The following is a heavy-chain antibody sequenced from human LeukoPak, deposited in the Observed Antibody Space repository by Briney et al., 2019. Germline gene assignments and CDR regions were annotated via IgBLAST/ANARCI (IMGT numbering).Heavy chain of an antibody. D-gene: IGHD3-16*01. Sequence: GGSLRLSCAASTFTISGYWMSWARQAPGKGLEWVASINHNGNVNYYVDSVKGRFTISRDNAKNSLYLQMSNLRAEDTAVYFCARGGGLDVWGQGATVTVSS. J-gene: IGHJ6*02. CDR3: ARGGGLDV. CDR2: INHNGNVN. V-gene: IGHV3-7*03. CDR1: TFTISGYW.